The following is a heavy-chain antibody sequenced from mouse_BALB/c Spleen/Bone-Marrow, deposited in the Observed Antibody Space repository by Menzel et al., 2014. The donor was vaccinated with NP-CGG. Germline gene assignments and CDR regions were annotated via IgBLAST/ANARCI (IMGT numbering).Heavy chain of an antibody. D-gene: IGHD2-4*01. Sequence: QVQLKESGAELAKPGASVKMSCKASGYTFTSYWMHWIKQRPGQGLEWIGYTNPSTGYTEYNQTFKGKATLTAVKSSTTAYMQLSSLTSEDSAVYYCARDDYDAFAYWGQGTLVTVSA. CDR1: GYTFTSYW. CDR2: TNPSTGYT. CDR3: ARDDYDAFAY. V-gene: IGHV1-7*01. J-gene: IGHJ3*01.